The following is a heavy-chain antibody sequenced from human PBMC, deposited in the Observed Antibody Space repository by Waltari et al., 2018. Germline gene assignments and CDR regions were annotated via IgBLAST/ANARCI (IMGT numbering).Heavy chain of an antibody. CDR3: AKDLHWGQSDY. CDR1: GFHFSSFW. Sequence: EVQLVESGGGLVQPGGSLRLTCAASGFHFSSFWMHWVRQVPGEGLVVVARIKKDGSDSGYADSVKGRFTNSRDNAKNTLYLEMNSLRVEDTAVYYCAKDLHWGQSDYWGQGTLVTVSS. CDR2: IKKDGSDS. V-gene: IGHV3-74*01. J-gene: IGHJ4*02. D-gene: IGHD3-16*01.